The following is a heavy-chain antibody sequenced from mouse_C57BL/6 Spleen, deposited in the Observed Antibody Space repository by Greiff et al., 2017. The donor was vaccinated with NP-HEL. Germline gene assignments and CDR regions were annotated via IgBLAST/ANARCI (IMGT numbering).Heavy chain of an antibody. V-gene: IGHV1-81*01. CDR1: GYTFTSYG. D-gene: IGHD1-1*01. Sequence: VQLQQSGAELARPGASVKLSCKASGYTFTSYGISWVKQRTGQGLEWIGEIYPRSGNTYYNEKFKGKATLTADKSSSTAYMELRSLTSEDSAVYFCAYYYGSSYLFDYWGQGTTLTVSS. CDR3: AYYYGSSYLFDY. CDR2: IYPRSGNT. J-gene: IGHJ2*01.